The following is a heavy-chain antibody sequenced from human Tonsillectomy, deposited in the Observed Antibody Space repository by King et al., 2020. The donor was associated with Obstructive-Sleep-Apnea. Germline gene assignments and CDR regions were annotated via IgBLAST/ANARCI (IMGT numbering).Heavy chain of an antibody. V-gene: IGHV4-59*08. CDR1: GGSISSYY. J-gene: IGHJ4*02. CDR3: ARIGYSYDYDY. D-gene: IGHD5-18*01. CDR2: IYYSGSA. Sequence: LQLQESGPGLVKPSETLSLTCTVSGGSISSYYWSWIRQPPGKGLEWIGYIYYSGSATYNPSLKSRVTISLDTSKNQFSLKLSSMTAADTAVYYCARIGYSYDYDYWGQGTLVTVSS.